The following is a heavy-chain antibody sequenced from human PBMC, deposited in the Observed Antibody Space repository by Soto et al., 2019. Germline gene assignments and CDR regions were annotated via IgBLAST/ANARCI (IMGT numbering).Heavy chain of an antibody. CDR2: IGTAGDP. CDR3: ARGYSSSWADNWFDP. Sequence: LRLSCAASGFTFSSYDMHWVRQATGKGLEWVSAIGTAGDPYYPGSVKGRFTISRENAKNSLYLQMNSLRAGDTAVYYCARGYSSSWADNWFDPWGQGTLVTVSS. V-gene: IGHV3-13*05. J-gene: IGHJ5*02. CDR1: GFTFSSYD. D-gene: IGHD6-13*01.